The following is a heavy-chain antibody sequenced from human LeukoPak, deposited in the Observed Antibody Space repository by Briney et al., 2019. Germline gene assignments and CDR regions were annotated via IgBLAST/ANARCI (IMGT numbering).Heavy chain of an antibody. D-gene: IGHD6-19*01. CDR1: TGSFSGYY. Sequence: KSSETLSLTCAVYTGSFSGYYWSWIRQPAGKGLEWIGRIYTSGNTNYNPSLKSRVTISVDTSKNQFSLKLSSVTAADTAVYYCARSAWYSSGWYGWFDPWGQGTLVTVSS. J-gene: IGHJ5*02. V-gene: IGHV4-59*10. CDR2: IYTSGNT. CDR3: ARSAWYSSGWYGWFDP.